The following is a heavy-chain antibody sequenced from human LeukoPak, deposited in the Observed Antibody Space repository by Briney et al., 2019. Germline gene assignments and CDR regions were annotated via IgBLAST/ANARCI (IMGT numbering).Heavy chain of an antibody. CDR1: GGSFSGYY. Sequence: SETLSLTCAVYGGSFSGYYWSWIRQPPGKGLEWIGEINHSGSTNYNPSLKSRVTISVDTSKNQFSLKLSSVTAADTAVYYCARGPNYDFWSGYWRGDNWFDPWGQGTLVTVSS. V-gene: IGHV4-34*01. D-gene: IGHD3-3*01. CDR3: ARGPNYDFWSGYWRGDNWFDP. CDR2: INHSGST. J-gene: IGHJ5*02.